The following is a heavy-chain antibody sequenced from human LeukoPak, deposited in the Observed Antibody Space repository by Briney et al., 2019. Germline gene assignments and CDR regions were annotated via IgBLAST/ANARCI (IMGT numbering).Heavy chain of an antibody. CDR1: GYTFTSYD. CDR3: ARSSLYMVRGVISFEP. D-gene: IGHD3-10*01. CDR2: MNPNGGNT. V-gene: IGHV1-8*01. Sequence: GASVKVSCKASGYTFTSYDLHWVRQATGRGREGMGWMNPNGGNTGYAQKVQGRVTMTRETAISTSYMELSSLRSEDTAVYCCARSSLYMVRGVISFEPWGQGTLVTVSS. J-gene: IGHJ5*02.